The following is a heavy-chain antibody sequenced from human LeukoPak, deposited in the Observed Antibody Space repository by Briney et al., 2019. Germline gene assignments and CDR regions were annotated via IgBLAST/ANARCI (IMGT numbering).Heavy chain of an antibody. CDR1: GFTVSGNY. CDR2: IYSGGST. D-gene: IGHD2-15*01. Sequence: GGSLRLSCAASGFTVSGNYMSWVRQAPGKGLEWVSVIYSGGSTYYADSVKGRFTISRDNSKNTLYLQMNSLRAEDTAVYYCAGLCSGGSCYRTYFDYWGQGTLVTVSS. V-gene: IGHV3-66*02. CDR3: AGLCSGGSCYRTYFDY. J-gene: IGHJ4*02.